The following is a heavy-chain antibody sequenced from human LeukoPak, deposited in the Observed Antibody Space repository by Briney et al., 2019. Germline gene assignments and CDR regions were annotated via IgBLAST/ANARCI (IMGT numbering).Heavy chain of an antibody. Sequence: PSETLSLTCAVYGGSFSGYYWSWIRQPPGKGLEWIGEIHHSGSTNYNPSLKSRVTISVDTSKNQFSLKLSSVTAADTAVYYCARYRYSSGWYETIYYFDYWGQGTLVTVSS. CDR1: GGSFSGYY. D-gene: IGHD6-19*01. CDR2: IHHSGST. CDR3: ARYRYSSGWYETIYYFDY. V-gene: IGHV4-34*01. J-gene: IGHJ4*02.